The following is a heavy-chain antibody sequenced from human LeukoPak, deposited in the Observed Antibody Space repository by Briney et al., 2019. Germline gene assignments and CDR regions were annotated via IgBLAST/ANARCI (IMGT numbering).Heavy chain of an antibody. V-gene: IGHV4-39*01. CDR1: GGSISRSSSYY. CDR2: IYYSGST. J-gene: IGHJ5*02. Sequence: KPSETLSLTCTASGGSISRSSSYYWGWIRQPPGKGLEWIGSIYYSGSTYYNPSLKSRVAISVDTSKNQFSLKLSSVTAADTAVYYCARRYYDFWSGYGSWFDPWGQGTLVTVSS. CDR3: ARRYYDFWSGYGSWFDP. D-gene: IGHD3-3*01.